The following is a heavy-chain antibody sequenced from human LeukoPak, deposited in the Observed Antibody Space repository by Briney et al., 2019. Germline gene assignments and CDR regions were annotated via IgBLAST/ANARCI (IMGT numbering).Heavy chain of an antibody. Sequence: PGGSLRLSCAASGFTFMTYWMHWVRQAPGKGLVWVSRINSDGTSTTYADSVKGRFTISRDNAKNTLYLQTNTLRADDSAMYYCARDTGYSNYDYWGQGTLVTVSS. D-gene: IGHD4-11*01. CDR3: ARDTGYSNYDY. V-gene: IGHV3-74*01. J-gene: IGHJ4*02. CDR2: INSDGTST. CDR1: GFTFMTYW.